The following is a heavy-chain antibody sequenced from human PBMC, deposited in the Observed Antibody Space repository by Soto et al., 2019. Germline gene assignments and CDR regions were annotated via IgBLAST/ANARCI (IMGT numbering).Heavy chain of an antibody. CDR1: GGTFSSYT. CDR3: ARAMTTVTTYFDY. CDR2: INPNSGGT. V-gene: IGHV1-2*04. J-gene: IGHJ4*02. D-gene: IGHD4-17*01. Sequence: DSVKVSCNASGGTFSSYTISWVRQAPGQGLEWMGWINPNSGGTNYAQKFQGWVTMTRDTSISTAYMELSRLRSDDTAVYYCARAMTTVTTYFDYWGQGTLVTVSS.